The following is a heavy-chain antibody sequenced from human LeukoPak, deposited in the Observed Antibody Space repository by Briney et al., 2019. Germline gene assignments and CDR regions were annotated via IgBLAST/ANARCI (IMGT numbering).Heavy chain of an antibody. Sequence: SETLSLTCAVYGGSFSGYYWSWIRQPPGKGLEWIGEINHSGSTNYNPSLKSRVTISVDTSKNQFSLKLSSVTAADTAVYYCARGHRYGSGSSYYFDYWGQGTLVTVSS. CDR1: GGSFSGYY. CDR2: INHSGST. V-gene: IGHV4-34*01. CDR3: ARGHRYGSGSSYYFDY. D-gene: IGHD3-10*01. J-gene: IGHJ4*02.